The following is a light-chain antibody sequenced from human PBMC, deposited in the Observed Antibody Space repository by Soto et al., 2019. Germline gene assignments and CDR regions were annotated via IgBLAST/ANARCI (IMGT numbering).Light chain of an antibody. J-gene: IGKJ4*01. CDR1: QSVSKNF. V-gene: IGKV3-20*01. CDR2: VAF. Sequence: EIVLTQSAGALSLSPGKRATLSCRASQSVSKNFLAWYQQEPGQAPRLLISVAFNRATGIPDRFSGSGSETEISLTIDRLEPADLAVYFCKQYGSSPPSLGGGTKVAIK. CDR3: KQYGSSPPS.